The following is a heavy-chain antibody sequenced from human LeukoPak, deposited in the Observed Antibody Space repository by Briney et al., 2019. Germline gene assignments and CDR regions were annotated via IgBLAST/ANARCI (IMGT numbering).Heavy chain of an antibody. Sequence: GGSLRLSCAASGFTFSSYWMHWVRQGPGKGLVWVSRINSDGSSTSYADSVKGRLTISRDNAKSTLYLQMNSLRAEDTAVYYCASGGGYSYVPIDYWGQGTLVTVSS. V-gene: IGHV3-74*01. CDR3: ASGGGYSYVPIDY. J-gene: IGHJ4*02. D-gene: IGHD5-18*01. CDR2: INSDGSST. CDR1: GFTFSSYW.